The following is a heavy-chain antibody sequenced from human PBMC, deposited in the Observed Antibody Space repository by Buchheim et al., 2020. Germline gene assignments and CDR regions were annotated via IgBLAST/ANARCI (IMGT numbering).Heavy chain of an antibody. CDR2: IYTSGST. CDR3: ARAGSTSWFDP. D-gene: IGHD2-2*01. CDR1: GGSISSGSYY. V-gene: IGHV4-61*02. Sequence: QVQLQESGPGLVKPSQTLSLTCTVSGGSISSGSYYWSWIRQPAGKGLEWIGRIYTSGSTNYNPSLKSRVTISVDPSKNQFSLKLSSVTAADTAVYYCARAGSTSWFDPWGQGTL. J-gene: IGHJ5*02.